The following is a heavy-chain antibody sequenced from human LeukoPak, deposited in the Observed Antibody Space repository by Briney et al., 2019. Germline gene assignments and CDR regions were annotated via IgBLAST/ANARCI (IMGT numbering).Heavy chain of an antibody. Sequence: ASVKVSCKASGYTFTSYAMHWVRQAPGQRLEWMGWINAGNGNTKYSQEFQGRVTITRDTSASTAYMELSSLRSEDMAVYYCARDGGYSYGSTRFDYWGQGTLVTVSS. CDR3: ARDGGYSYGSTRFDY. CDR1: GYTFTSYA. V-gene: IGHV1-3*03. CDR2: INAGNGNT. J-gene: IGHJ4*02. D-gene: IGHD5-18*01.